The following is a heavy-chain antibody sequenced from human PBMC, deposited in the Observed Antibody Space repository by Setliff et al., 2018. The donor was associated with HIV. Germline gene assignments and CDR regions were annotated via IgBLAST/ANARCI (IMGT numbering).Heavy chain of an antibody. D-gene: IGHD1-26*01. CDR3: ARVGSYWSTFDY. CDR2: INTETGNP. CDR1: GYTFSTYG. V-gene: IGHV7-4-1*02. Sequence: ASVKVSCKASGYTFSTYGMHWVRQAPGQGLEWMGWINTETGNPMYAQGFTGRFVSSLDTSVSTAYLQINSLKTEDTAMYYCARVGSYWSTFDYWGQGALVTVSS. J-gene: IGHJ4*02.